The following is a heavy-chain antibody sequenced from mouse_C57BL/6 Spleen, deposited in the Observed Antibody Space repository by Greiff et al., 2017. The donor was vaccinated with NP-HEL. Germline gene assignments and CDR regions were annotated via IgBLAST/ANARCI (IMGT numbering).Heavy chain of an antibody. V-gene: IGHV5-6*01. J-gene: IGHJ3*01. CDR3: ARQTAQATYLFAY. D-gene: IGHD3-2*02. CDR1: GFTFSSYG. Sequence: EVKLMESGGDLVKPGGSLKLSCAASGFTFSSYGMSWVRQTPDKRLEWVATISSGGSYTYYPDSVKGRFTISRDNAKNTLYLQMSSLKSEDTAMYDCARQTAQATYLFAYWGQGTLVTVSA. CDR2: ISSGGSYT.